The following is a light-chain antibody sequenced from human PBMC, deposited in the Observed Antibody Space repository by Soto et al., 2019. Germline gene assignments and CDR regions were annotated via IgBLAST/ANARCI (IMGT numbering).Light chain of an antibody. V-gene: IGLV1-40*01. CDR2: ANS. CDR3: SAYGSSLNGVV. J-gene: IGLJ2*01. CDR1: SSDIGAAYD. Sequence: QSVLTQPLSVSGAPGQTGTISCTGNSSDIGAAYDVHWYHQLPGTAPKLLIYANSNRPSGVPDRFCGPKSGTSASLAIAGLEAEDDDDYYGSAYGSSLNGVVFGGGTKLTVL.